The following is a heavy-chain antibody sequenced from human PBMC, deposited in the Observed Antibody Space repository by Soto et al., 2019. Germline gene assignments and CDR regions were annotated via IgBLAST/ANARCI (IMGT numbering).Heavy chain of an antibody. CDR1: GYTFTNYA. Sequence: QVQLVQSGAEVKKPGASVKVSCTASGYTFTNYAISWVRQAPGQGLEWMGWRNAYSGDTNYAQKLQGRLTMTTDTSPSTAYMELRSLRSDDTAVYYCARAEKWVTGNMGGYWGQGTLVTVSS. V-gene: IGHV1-18*04. CDR3: ARAEKWVTGNMGGY. D-gene: IGHD1-20*01. J-gene: IGHJ4*02. CDR2: RNAYSGDT.